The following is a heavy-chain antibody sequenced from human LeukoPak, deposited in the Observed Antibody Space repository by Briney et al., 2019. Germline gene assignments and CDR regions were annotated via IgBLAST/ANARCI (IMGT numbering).Heavy chain of an antibody. V-gene: IGHV3-30*18. D-gene: IGHD6-6*01. CDR3: AKDRYSSSYPYYFDY. Sequence: PGGSLRLSCAASGFTFSSYAMSWVRQAPGKGLEWVAVISYDGSNKYYADSVKGRFTISRDNSKNTLYLQMNSLRAEDTAVYYCAKDRYSSSYPYYFDYWGQGTLVTVSS. CDR2: ISYDGSNK. CDR1: GFTFSSYA. J-gene: IGHJ4*02.